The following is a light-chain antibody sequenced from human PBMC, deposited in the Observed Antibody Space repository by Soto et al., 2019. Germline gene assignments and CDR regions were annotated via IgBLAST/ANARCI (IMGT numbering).Light chain of an antibody. CDR1: QSVSSSR. J-gene: IGKJ3*01. V-gene: IGKV3-20*01. CDR2: GAS. Sequence: EIVLTQSPGTLSLSPGERAILYYRASQSVSSSRLAWYQQKPGQAPRLLIYGASSRAAGIPDRFSASGAGTDFTLTISRLEPEDSAVYYCQQYSASPRTFGPGTKVDI. CDR3: QQYSASPRT.